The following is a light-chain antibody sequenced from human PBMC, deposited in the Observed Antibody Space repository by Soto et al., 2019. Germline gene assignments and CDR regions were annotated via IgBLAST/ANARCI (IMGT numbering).Light chain of an antibody. CDR1: QSVSSN. Sequence: EIAMTHSPATLSVSPGESATLSCRASQSVSSNLAWYQQKPGQAPRLLIYGASTRATGIPARFSGSGSGTEFTLTISSLQSEDFAVYYCQQYNNWPSWTFGQGTKVDIK. J-gene: IGKJ1*01. V-gene: IGKV3-15*01. CDR3: QQYNNWPSWT. CDR2: GAS.